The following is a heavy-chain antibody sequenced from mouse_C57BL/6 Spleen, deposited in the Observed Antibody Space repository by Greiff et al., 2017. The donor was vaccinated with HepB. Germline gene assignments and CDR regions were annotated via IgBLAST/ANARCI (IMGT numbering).Heavy chain of an antibody. CDR1: GYTFTDYE. D-gene: IGHD4-1*01. CDR2: IDPETGGT. V-gene: IGHV1-15*01. CDR3: TRGGLGRRWYFDV. J-gene: IGHJ1*03. Sequence: LQESGAELVRPGASVTLSCKASGYTFTDYEMHWVKQTPVHGLEWIGAIDPETGGTAYNQKFKGKAILTADKSSSTAYMELRSLTSEDSAVYYCTRGGLGRRWYFDVWGTGTTVTVSS.